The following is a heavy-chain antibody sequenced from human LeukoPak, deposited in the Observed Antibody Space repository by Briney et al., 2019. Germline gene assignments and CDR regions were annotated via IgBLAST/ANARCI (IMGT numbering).Heavy chain of an antibody. V-gene: IGHV1-46*01. Sequence: ASVKVSCKASGYTFTSYYMHWVRQAPGQGLEWMGIINPSGGSTSYAQKFQGRVTMTRNTSISTAYMELSSLRSEDTAVYYCARGPWSGSSWHDYNWFDPWGQGTLVTVSS. J-gene: IGHJ5*02. D-gene: IGHD6-13*01. CDR1: GYTFTSYY. CDR2: INPSGGST. CDR3: ARGPWSGSSWHDYNWFDP.